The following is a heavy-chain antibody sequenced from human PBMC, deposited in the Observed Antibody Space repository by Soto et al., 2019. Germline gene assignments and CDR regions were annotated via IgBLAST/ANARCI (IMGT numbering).Heavy chain of an antibody. CDR3: ARDSHDYGDLNWFDP. CDR1: GFTFSSYS. J-gene: IGHJ5*02. D-gene: IGHD4-17*01. CDR2: ISSSSSYI. V-gene: IGHV3-21*01. Sequence: EVQLVESGGGLVKPGGSLRLSCAASGFTFSSYSMNWVRQAPGKGLEWVSSISSSSSYIYYADSVKGRFTISRDNAKNSRYLQMNSLRAEDTAVYYCARDSHDYGDLNWFDPWGQGTLVTVSS.